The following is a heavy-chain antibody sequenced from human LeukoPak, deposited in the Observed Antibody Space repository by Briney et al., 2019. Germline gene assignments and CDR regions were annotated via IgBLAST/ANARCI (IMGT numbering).Heavy chain of an antibody. CDR1: GYTFTSYD. J-gene: IGHJ5*02. CDR2: MNPNSGNT. D-gene: IGHD2-2*01. Sequence: GASVKVSCKASGYTFTSYDINWVRQATGQGLEWMGWMNPNSGNTGYAQKFQGRVTMTRNTSISTAYMELSSPRSEDTAVYYCARVPAKRYCSSTSCYSGWFDPWGQGTLVTVSS. V-gene: IGHV1-8*01. CDR3: ARVPAKRYCSSTSCYSGWFDP.